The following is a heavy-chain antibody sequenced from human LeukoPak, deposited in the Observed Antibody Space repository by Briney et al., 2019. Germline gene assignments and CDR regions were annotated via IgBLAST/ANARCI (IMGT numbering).Heavy chain of an antibody. Sequence: PGGSLRLSCAASGFTFSSYWMSWVRQAPGKGLEWVANIKQDGSEKYYVDSVKGRFTISRDNSKKTLYLQMNSLRAEDTAVYYCAYRGKIAVTTKGAFDIWGQGTLVTVSS. CDR3: AYRGKIAVTTKGAFDI. V-gene: IGHV3-7*03. D-gene: IGHD4-17*01. CDR2: IKQDGSEK. J-gene: IGHJ3*02. CDR1: GFTFSSYW.